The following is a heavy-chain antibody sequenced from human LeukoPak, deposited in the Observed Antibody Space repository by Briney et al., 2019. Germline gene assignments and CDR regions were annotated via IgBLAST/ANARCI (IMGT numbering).Heavy chain of an antibody. CDR1: GYSFTSNW. V-gene: IGHV5-51*01. CDR2: IFPGDSDT. D-gene: IGHD3-10*01. Sequence: GDSLKISYKGSGYSFTSNWIGWVRQMPGKGLEWMGIIFPGDSDTRYSPSFQGQVTISVDKSISTAYLQWSSLKASDTAMYYCARPSYDSGSYGIHYYGMDVWGQGTTVTVSS. CDR3: ARPSYDSGSYGIHYYGMDV. J-gene: IGHJ6*02.